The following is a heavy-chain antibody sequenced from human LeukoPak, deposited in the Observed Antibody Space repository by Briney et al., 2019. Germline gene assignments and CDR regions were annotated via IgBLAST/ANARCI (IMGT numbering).Heavy chain of an antibody. CDR1: GFTFNSYA. V-gene: IGHV3-23*01. D-gene: IGHD1-26*01. J-gene: IGHJ3*02. CDR3: GRGGGYSGSFYDAFDI. CDR2: ISGGGGGT. Sequence: GGSLRLSCAGTGFTFNSYAMTWVRQAPGEGLEWVSVISGGGGGTNYAESVKGRFTISRDKSKNTLYLQMNSLRAEDTAVYYWGRGGGYSGSFYDAFDIWGQGTMVTVSS.